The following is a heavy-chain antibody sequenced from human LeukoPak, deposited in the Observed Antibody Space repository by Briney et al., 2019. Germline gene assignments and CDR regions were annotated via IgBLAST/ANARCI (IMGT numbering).Heavy chain of an antibody. J-gene: IGHJ5*02. D-gene: IGHD5-12*01. CDR1: GGSFSGYY. CDR3: ARFPRRRGYDPYNWFDP. CDR2: INHSGST. Sequence: SETLSLTCAVYGGSFSGYYWSWIRQPPGKGLEWIGEINHSGSTNYNPSLKSRVTISVDTSKNQFSLKLSSVTAADTAVYYCARFPRRRGYDPYNWFDPWGQGTLVTVSS. V-gene: IGHV4-34*01.